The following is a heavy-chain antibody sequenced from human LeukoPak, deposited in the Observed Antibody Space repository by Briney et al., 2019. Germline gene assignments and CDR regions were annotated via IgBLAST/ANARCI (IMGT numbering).Heavy chain of an antibody. D-gene: IGHD3-3*01. CDR3: ARHGGVYYYYMDV. CDR1: GGSISSSSYY. J-gene: IGHJ6*03. Sequence: SETLSLTCTVSGGSISSSSYYWGWIRQPPGKGLECIGSIYYSGSTYYNPSLKSRVTISVDTSKNQFSLKLSSVTAADTAVYYCARHGGVYYYYMDVWGKGTTVTVSS. CDR2: IYYSGST. V-gene: IGHV4-39*01.